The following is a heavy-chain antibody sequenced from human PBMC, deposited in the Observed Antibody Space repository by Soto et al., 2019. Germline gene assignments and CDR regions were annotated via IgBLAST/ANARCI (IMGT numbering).Heavy chain of an antibody. V-gene: IGHV4-39*01. CDR3: ARHPYRMEYSSSHLYYFDY. J-gene: IGHJ4*02. Sequence: SETLSLTCTVSGGSISSSSYYWGWIRQPPGKGLEWIGSIYYSGSTYYNPSLKSRVTISVDTSKNQFSLKLSSVTAADTAVYYCARHPYRMEYSSSHLYYFDYWGQGTLVTVSS. D-gene: IGHD6-6*01. CDR1: GGSISSSSYY. CDR2: IYYSGST.